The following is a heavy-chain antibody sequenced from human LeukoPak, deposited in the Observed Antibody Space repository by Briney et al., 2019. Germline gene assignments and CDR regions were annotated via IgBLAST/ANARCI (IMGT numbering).Heavy chain of an antibody. J-gene: IGHJ3*02. CDR2: IGNSGSSI. CDR1: GFSFTDYG. CDR3: ARDLHYAFDI. D-gene: IGHD3-10*01. Sequence: GGSLRLSCAASGFSFTDYGMNWVRQAPGKGLEWLSYIGNSGSSIYYADSVKGRFTISRDNAKNSLYLQMNSLRDEDTAVYYCARDLHYAFDIWGQGTMVTASS. V-gene: IGHV3-48*02.